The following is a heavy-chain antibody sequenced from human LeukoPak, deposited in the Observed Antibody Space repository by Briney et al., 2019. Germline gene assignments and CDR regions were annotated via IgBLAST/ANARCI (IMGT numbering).Heavy chain of an antibody. J-gene: IGHJ4*02. CDR3: ARVVYEGHSDY. CDR2: ISTSGST. CDR1: GGSITSYY. V-gene: IGHV4-4*07. D-gene: IGHD2/OR15-2a*01. Sequence: SETLSLTCTVSGGSITSYYWSWIRQPAGKGLEWIGRISTSGSTNYNPSLKSRVTMSVDTSKTQFSLKLNSVTAADTAVYYCARVVYEGHSDYWGQGTLVTGSS.